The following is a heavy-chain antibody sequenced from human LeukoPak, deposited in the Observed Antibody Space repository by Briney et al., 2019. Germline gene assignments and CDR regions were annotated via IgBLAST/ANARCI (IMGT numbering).Heavy chain of an antibody. V-gene: IGHV5-51*01. J-gene: IGHJ4*02. CDR3: ARRAVTTGYFDY. Sequence: GESLKISCKGSGYSFTSYWIAWVRQMPGKGLEWMGINYPGDFDTRYSPSFQGQVTISADKSISTAYLQWSSLKASDTAVYYCARRAVTTGYFDYWGQGSLVTVSS. CDR1: GYSFTSYW. CDR2: NYPGDFDT. D-gene: IGHD4-17*01.